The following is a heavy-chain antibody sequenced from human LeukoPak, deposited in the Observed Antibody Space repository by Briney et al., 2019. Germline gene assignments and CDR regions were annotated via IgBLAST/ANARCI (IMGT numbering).Heavy chain of an antibody. CDR3: ASLAAAGATNWFDP. CDR1: GGSFSVYY. Sequence: SETLSLTCAVYGGSFSVYYWSWIRQPPGKGLEWIGEINHSGSTNYNPSLKSRVTISVDTSKNQFSLKLSSVTAADTAVYYCASLAAAGATNWFDPWGQGTLVTVSS. J-gene: IGHJ5*02. CDR2: INHSGST. V-gene: IGHV4-34*01. D-gene: IGHD6-13*01.